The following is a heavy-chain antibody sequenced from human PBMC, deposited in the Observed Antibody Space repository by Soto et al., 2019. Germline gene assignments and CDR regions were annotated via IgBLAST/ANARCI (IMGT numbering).Heavy chain of an antibody. D-gene: IGHD3-22*01. Sequence: EVHLVESGGDLVQPGGSLRLSCAASGFTFTTYAMSWVRQAPGKGLEWVSTISGSGGSTYDADSVKGRFTTSRDNSKKTLYLQMNSLRAEDTAVYYCASPMGEHYDSSGFYSPFEYWGQGTLVTVSS. CDR2: ISGSGGST. CDR1: GFTFTTYA. J-gene: IGHJ4*02. V-gene: IGHV3-23*04. CDR3: ASPMGEHYDSSGFYSPFEY.